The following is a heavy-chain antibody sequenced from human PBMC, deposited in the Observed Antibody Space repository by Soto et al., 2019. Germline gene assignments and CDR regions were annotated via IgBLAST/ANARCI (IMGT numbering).Heavy chain of an antibody. J-gene: IGHJ4*02. CDR1: GFTFDDYA. CDR3: AKGGPDAFCSGGRCYFDY. CDR2: ISWNSNII. D-gene: IGHD2-15*01. Sequence: EVHLVESGEGLVQPGRSLRLSCAASGFTFDDYAMHWVRRVPGKGLEWVSSISWNSNIIGYADSVEGRFTISRDNAKNSLYLQMNSLRPEDTAFYYCAKGGPDAFCSGGRCYFDYWGQGILVTVSS. V-gene: IGHV3-9*01.